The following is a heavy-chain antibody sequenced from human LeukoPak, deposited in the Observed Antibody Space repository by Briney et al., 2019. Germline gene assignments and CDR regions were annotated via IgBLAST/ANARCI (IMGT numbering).Heavy chain of an antibody. CDR1: DFTFSTHA. Sequence: GGSLRLSCVAFDFTFSTHAMSWVHQAPGKGLEWVSTISGSGGSTYYADSVKGRFTISRDNSKDTLYLQMNSLRAEDTAVYYCAKSPRDSSSWANFDNWGQGTLVTVSS. J-gene: IGHJ4*02. CDR2: ISGSGGST. D-gene: IGHD6-13*01. V-gene: IGHV3-23*01. CDR3: AKSPRDSSSWANFDN.